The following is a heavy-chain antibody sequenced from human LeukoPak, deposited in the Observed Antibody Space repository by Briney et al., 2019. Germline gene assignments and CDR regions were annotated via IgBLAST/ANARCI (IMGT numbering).Heavy chain of an antibody. V-gene: IGHV4-59*01. CDR1: GGSISSYY. J-gene: IGHJ2*01. CDR3: ARVQSYWYFDL. D-gene: IGHD4-11*01. Sequence: NPSETLSLTCTVSGGSISSYYWSWIRQPPGKGLEWIGYIYYSGSTNYNPSLRSRVTISVDTSKNQFSLKLSSVTAADTAVYYCARVQSYWYFDLWGRGTLVTVSS. CDR2: IYYSGST.